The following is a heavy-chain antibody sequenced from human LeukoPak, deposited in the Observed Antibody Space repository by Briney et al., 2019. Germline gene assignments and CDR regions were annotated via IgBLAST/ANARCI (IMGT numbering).Heavy chain of an antibody. CDR2: INHSGST. D-gene: IGHD2-15*01. J-gene: IGHJ6*02. Sequence: SETLSLTCAVYGGSFSGYYWSWIRQPPGKGLEWIGEINHSGSTNYNPSLKSRVTISVDTSKNQFSLKLSSVTAADTAVYYCAVLNSYCSGGSCDYYYGMDVWGQGTTVTVSS. V-gene: IGHV4-34*01. CDR3: AVLNSYCSGGSCDYYYGMDV. CDR1: GGSFSGYY.